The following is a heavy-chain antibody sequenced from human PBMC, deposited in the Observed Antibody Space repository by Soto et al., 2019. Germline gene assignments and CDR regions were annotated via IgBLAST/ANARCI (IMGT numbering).Heavy chain of an antibody. CDR1: GGSFSGYY. Sequence: SETLSLTCAVYGGSFSGYYWSWIRQPPGKGLEWIGEINHSGSTNYNPSLKSRVTISVDTSKNQFSLKLSSVTAADTAVYYCARGESIAAADQTFDYWGQGTLVTVS. CDR3: ARGESIAAADQTFDY. CDR2: INHSGST. J-gene: IGHJ4*02. V-gene: IGHV4-34*01. D-gene: IGHD6-13*01.